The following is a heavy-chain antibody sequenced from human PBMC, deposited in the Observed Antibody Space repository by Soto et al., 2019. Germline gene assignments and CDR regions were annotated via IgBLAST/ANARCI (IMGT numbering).Heavy chain of an antibody. D-gene: IGHD3-3*01. CDR2: IWYDGNNK. Sequence: QVQLVESGGGVVQPGRSLRLSCAASGFSFSRNGMHWVRQAPGKGLEWVAIIWYDGNNKDYADSVKGRFSISGDNSKNTLYLQMNSLRVEDTAVYYCARDMGFLDYWGQGTLVTVSS. V-gene: IGHV3-33*01. CDR3: ARDMGFLDY. J-gene: IGHJ4*02. CDR1: GFSFSRNG.